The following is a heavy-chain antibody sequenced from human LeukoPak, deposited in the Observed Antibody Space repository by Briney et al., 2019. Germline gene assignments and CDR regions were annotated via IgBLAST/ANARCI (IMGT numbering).Heavy chain of an antibody. V-gene: IGHV3-7*01. CDR3: ARDGVAGSSYGTPFDY. J-gene: IGHJ4*02. CDR2: IKQDGSEK. Sequence: GGSLRLSCAASGFTFSSYWMSWVRQAPGKGLEWVANIKQDGSEKYYVDSVKGRFTISRDNAKNSLYLQMNSLRAEDTAVYYCARDGVAGSSYGTPFDYWGQGTLVTVSS. D-gene: IGHD5-18*01. CDR1: GFTFSSYW.